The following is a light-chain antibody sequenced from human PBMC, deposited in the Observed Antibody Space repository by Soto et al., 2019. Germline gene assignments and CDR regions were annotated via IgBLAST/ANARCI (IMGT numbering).Light chain of an antibody. J-gene: IGLJ2*01. V-gene: IGLV2-11*01. CDR2: DVS. Sequence: QSALTQPRSVSGSPGQSVTISCTGTSSDPGGYNYVSWYQQHPGKAPKLMIYDVSKRPSGVPDRFSCSKSGNTASLTISGLQAEDEADYHCCSYAGSYTLVFGGGTQLTVL. CDR3: CSYAGSYTLV. CDR1: SSDPGGYNY.